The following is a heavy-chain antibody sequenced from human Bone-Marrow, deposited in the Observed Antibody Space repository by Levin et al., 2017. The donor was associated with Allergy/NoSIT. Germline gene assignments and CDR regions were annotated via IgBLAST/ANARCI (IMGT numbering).Heavy chain of an antibody. V-gene: IGHV3-23*01. D-gene: IGHD6-19*01. Sequence: GESLKISCAASGFTFSRYGMSWVRQAPGKGLEWVSALSGSGGSTYYADSVKGRFTVSRDNSKNKLFLQMNSLRVEDTAVYYCAKGRGWYGDAFDTWGQGTMVTVSS. CDR1: GFTFSRYG. J-gene: IGHJ3*02. CDR3: AKGRGWYGDAFDT. CDR2: LSGSGGST.